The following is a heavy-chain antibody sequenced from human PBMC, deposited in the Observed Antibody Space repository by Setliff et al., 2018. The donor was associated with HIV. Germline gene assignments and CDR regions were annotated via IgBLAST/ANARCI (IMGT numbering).Heavy chain of an antibody. V-gene: IGHV3-23*01. D-gene: IGHD2-15*01. Sequence: PGGSLRLSCAASGFTFSSYWMYWVRQAPERGLEWVSLITDSGATTYYADSVKGRFTMSGDNSKNTVYLQMNTLRAEDTAVYYCARVVGVAPYYYMDVWGKGTTVTVSS. CDR1: GFTFSSYW. J-gene: IGHJ6*03. CDR2: ITDSGATT. CDR3: ARVVGVAPYYYMDV.